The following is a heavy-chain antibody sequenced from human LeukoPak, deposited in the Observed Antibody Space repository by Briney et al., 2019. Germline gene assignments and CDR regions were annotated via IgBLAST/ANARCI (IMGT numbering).Heavy chain of an antibody. Sequence: ASVKVSCKASGYTFTDYYIHWVRHPPGQGLEWMGWIHPPSGGTNYAEKLQGRVTMTRDTSISTAYMELTRLTSDDAGVYYCVRDPGWLQVDYWGQGTLLTVSS. CDR2: IHPPSGGT. V-gene: IGHV1-2*02. J-gene: IGHJ4*02. CDR3: VRDPGWLQVDY. D-gene: IGHD5-24*01. CDR1: GYTFTDYY.